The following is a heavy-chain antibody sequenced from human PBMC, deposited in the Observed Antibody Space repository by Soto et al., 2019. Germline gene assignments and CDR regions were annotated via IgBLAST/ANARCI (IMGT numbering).Heavy chain of an antibody. Sequence: ASVKVSCKASGYTFTSYYMHWVRQAPGQGLEWMGIINPSGGSTSYAQKFQGRVTMTRDTSTSTVYMELSSLRSEDTAVYYCARDVEDIVATTNYFDYWGQGTLVTVSS. CDR1: GYTFTSYY. V-gene: IGHV1-46*03. CDR3: ARDVEDIVATTNYFDY. D-gene: IGHD5-12*01. J-gene: IGHJ4*02. CDR2: INPSGGST.